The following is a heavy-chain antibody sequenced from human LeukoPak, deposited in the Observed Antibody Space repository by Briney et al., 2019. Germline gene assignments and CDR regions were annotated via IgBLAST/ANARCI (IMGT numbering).Heavy chain of an antibody. D-gene: IGHD5-18*01. V-gene: IGHV3-23*01. CDR3: ANGYNYGLDY. CDR1: GFTFSSSA. J-gene: IGHJ4*02. Sequence: GGSLRLSCAASGFTFSSSAMSWVRQAPGKGLKWVSGISTSGGSTYYSDSVKGRFTISRDNSKNTLYLQMNSLRAEDTAVYYCANGYNYGLDYWGQGPLVTVSS. CDR2: ISTSGGST.